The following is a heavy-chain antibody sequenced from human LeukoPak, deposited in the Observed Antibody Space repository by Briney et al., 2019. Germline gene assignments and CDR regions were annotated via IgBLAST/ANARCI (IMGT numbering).Heavy chain of an antibody. D-gene: IGHD3-9*01. V-gene: IGHV1-46*01. J-gene: IGHJ4*02. CDR1: GYTFTSYY. CDR2: INPSGGST. Sequence: ASVKVSCKASGYTFTSYYMHWVRQAPGQGLEWMGIINPSGGSTSYAQKFQGRVTMTRDTSTSTVYMELSSLRSEDTAVYYCARDDGSVYDILTGYHYGPSHLDYWGQGTLVTVSS. CDR3: ARDDGSVYDILTGYHYGPSHLDY.